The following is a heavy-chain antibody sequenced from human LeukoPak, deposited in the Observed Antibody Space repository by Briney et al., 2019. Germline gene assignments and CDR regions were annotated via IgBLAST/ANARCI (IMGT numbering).Heavy chain of an antibody. J-gene: IGHJ4*02. CDR1: GFTFSSYE. CDR3: ARAGAMVTMEALSY. D-gene: IGHD5-18*01. CDR2: ISSSGSTI. V-gene: IGHV3-48*03. Sequence: GGSLRLSCAASGFTFSSYEMNWVRQAPGKGLEWGSYISSSGSTIYYADSVKGRFTISRDNAKNSLYLQMNSLRAEDTAVYYCARAGAMVTMEALSYWGQGTLVTVSS.